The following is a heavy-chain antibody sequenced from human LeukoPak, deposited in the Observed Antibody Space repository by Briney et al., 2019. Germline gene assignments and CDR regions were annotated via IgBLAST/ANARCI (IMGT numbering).Heavy chain of an antibody. Sequence: ASVKVPCKASGYTFTGYYIHWVRQAPGQGLEWMGRINPNSGGTNYAQKFQGRGTMTRDTSISTAYMKLSRLTSADTAVYYCAREPMVRDFNWFDPWGQGTLVTVSS. J-gene: IGHJ5*02. V-gene: IGHV1-2*06. CDR2: INPNSGGT. CDR3: AREPMVRDFNWFDP. CDR1: GYTFTGYY. D-gene: IGHD3-10*01.